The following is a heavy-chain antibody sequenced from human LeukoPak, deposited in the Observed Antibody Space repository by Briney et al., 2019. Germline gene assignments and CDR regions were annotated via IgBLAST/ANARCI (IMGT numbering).Heavy chain of an antibody. V-gene: IGHV3-53*01. J-gene: IGHJ4*02. Sequence: GGSLRLSCAVSRFAFSNYGMSWVRQAPGKGLEWVSVIYSGGSTYYADSVKGRFTISRDNSKNTLYLQMNSLRAEDTAVYYCARYTHSSGFDYWGQGTLVTVSS. D-gene: IGHD6-19*01. CDR1: RFAFSNYG. CDR2: IYSGGST. CDR3: ARYTHSSGFDY.